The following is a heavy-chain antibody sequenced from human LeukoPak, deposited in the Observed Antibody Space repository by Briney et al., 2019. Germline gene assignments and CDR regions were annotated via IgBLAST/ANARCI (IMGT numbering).Heavy chain of an antibody. D-gene: IGHD3-3*01. V-gene: IGHV4-39*07. CDR2: IYYSGST. Sequence: PSETLSLTCTVSGGSISSSSYYWGWIRQPPGKGLEWIGSIYYSGSTYYNPSLKSRVTISVDTSKNRFSLKLSSVTAADTAVYYCASEGNDFWSGYHRYYFDYWGQGTLVTVSS. CDR1: GGSISSSSYY. J-gene: IGHJ4*02. CDR3: ASEGNDFWSGYHRYYFDY.